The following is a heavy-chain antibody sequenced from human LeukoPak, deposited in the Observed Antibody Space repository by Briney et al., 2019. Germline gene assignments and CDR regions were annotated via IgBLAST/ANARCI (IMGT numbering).Heavy chain of an antibody. CDR3: APGVPRPHF. Sequence: PGGSLRLSCAASGFTFSSYSMNWVRQAPGKGLEWVSYISSSSSTIYYADSVKGRFTISRDNAKNSLYLQMNSLRAEDTAVYYCAPGVPRPHFWGQGTLVTVSS. CDR1: GFTFSSYS. V-gene: IGHV3-48*01. CDR2: ISSSSSTI. J-gene: IGHJ4*02. D-gene: IGHD3-10*01.